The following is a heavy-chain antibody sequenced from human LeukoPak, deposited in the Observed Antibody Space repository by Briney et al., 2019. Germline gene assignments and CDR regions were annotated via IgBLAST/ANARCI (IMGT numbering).Heavy chain of an antibody. CDR2: VSKNSNYI. Sequence: PGGTLRLSCAASGFTFSSYGLNWVRQAPGKGLEWVSSVSKNSNYIYYADSVKGRFTISRDNAKNSLYLQMNSLRAEDTAVYYCASLPSCGADCYTDYWGQGTLVIVSS. D-gene: IGHD2-21*02. CDR1: GFTFSSYG. J-gene: IGHJ4*02. CDR3: ASLPSCGADCYTDY. V-gene: IGHV3-21*01.